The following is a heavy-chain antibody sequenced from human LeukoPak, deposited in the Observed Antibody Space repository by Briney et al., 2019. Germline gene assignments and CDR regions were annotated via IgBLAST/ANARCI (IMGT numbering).Heavy chain of an antibody. D-gene: IGHD2-21*02. CDR3: AREAYCGGDCDFPPPFDY. Sequence: GRSLRLSCAASGFTFSSYGMHWVRQAPGKGLEWVAVISYDGSNKYYEDSVKGRFTISRDNSKDTVHLQMNSLRAEDTAVYYCAREAYCGGDCDFPPPFDYWGQGTLVTVSS. CDR1: GFTFSSYG. J-gene: IGHJ4*02. V-gene: IGHV3-30*03. CDR2: ISYDGSNK.